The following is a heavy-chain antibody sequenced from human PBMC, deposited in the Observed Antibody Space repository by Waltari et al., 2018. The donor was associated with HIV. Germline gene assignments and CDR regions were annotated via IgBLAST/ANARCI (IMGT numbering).Heavy chain of an antibody. CDR1: GGSISSYY. D-gene: IGHD3-16*01. CDR2: IYYSGST. CDR3: ARDSQGGFDY. J-gene: IGHJ4*02. Sequence: QVQLQESGPGLVKPSETLSLTCTVSGGSISSYYWSWIRQPPGKGLEWIGYIYYSGSTNYNPSLKSRVTISVDTSKNQFSLKLSSVTAADTAVYYCARDSQGGFDYWGQGTLVTVSS. V-gene: IGHV4-59*01.